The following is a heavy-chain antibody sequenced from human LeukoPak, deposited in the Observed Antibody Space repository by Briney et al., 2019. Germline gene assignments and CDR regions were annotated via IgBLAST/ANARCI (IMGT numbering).Heavy chain of an antibody. J-gene: IGHJ4*02. Sequence: ASVKISCKASGYTFTSYYIHWVRQAPGQGLEWMWVINPSGGSTSYAQKFSGRVTMTSDTSTSTVYMELSSLRAEDTVVYYCGREALWGALDCWGQGTMVTVCS. CDR3: GREALWGALDC. V-gene: IGHV1-46*01. D-gene: IGHD3-10*01. CDR1: GYTFTSYY. CDR2: INPSGGST.